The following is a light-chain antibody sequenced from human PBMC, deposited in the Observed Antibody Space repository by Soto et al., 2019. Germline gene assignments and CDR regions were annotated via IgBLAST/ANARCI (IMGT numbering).Light chain of an antibody. J-gene: IGKJ1*01. CDR3: QQYGGSPRT. CDR1: QSISSNF. Sequence: EIVLTQSPGTLSLSPGEGATLSCRASQSISSNFLAWYQQKRGQAPRLLIHGASNRATGTPDRFSGSGSGTDFTLTITRLEPEDFAVYYCQQYGGSPRTFGQGTKVDIK. V-gene: IGKV3-20*01. CDR2: GAS.